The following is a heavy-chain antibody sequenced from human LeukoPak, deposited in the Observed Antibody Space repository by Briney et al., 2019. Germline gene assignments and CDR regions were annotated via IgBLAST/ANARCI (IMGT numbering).Heavy chain of an antibody. J-gene: IGHJ4*02. Sequence: SETLSLTCTVSGASIRSHYWGWIRQPPGKGLEWIGSIYHSGSTYYNPSLKSRVTISVDTSRNQFSLKLSSVTAADTAVYYCARDGSFHFDYWGQGTLVTVSS. V-gene: IGHV4-38-2*02. CDR2: IYHSGST. CDR1: GASIRSHY. D-gene: IGHD3-10*01. CDR3: ARDGSFHFDY.